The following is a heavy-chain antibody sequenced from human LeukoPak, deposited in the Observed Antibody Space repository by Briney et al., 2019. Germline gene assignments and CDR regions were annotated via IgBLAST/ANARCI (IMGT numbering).Heavy chain of an antibody. CDR3: ARGDLIQQWLRFYYGMDV. Sequence: SETLSLTCAVYGGSFSGYYWSWIRQPSGKGLEWIGEINHSGSTNHNPSLKSRVTISVDTSKNQFSLKLSSVTAADTAVYYCARGDLIQQWLRFYYGMDVWGQGTTVTVSS. CDR1: GGSFSGYY. J-gene: IGHJ6*02. V-gene: IGHV4-34*01. D-gene: IGHD5-18*01. CDR2: INHSGST.